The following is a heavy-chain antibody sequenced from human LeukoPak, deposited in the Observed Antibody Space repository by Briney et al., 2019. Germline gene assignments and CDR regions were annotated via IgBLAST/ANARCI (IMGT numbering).Heavy chain of an antibody. V-gene: IGHV3-53*01. Sequence: GGSLRLSCAASGFTVSSNYMSWVRQAPGKGLEWVSVIYSGGSTYYADSVKGRFTISRDNAKNSLYLQMNSLRAEDTAVYYCARDTPSRYYYFGLDVWGQGTTVTVSS. CDR2: IYSGGST. CDR1: GFTVSSNY. J-gene: IGHJ6*02. CDR3: ARDTPSRYYYFGLDV.